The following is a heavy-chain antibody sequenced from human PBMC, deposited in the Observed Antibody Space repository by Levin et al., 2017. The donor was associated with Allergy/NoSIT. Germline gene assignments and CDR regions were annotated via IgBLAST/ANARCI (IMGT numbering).Heavy chain of an antibody. CDR2: IKQDGSEK. J-gene: IGHJ4*02. D-gene: IGHD6-13*01. CDR1: GFTFSSYW. V-gene: IGHV3-7*04. Sequence: LSLTCAASGFTFSSYWMSWVRQAPGKGLEWVANIKQDGSEKYYVDSVKGRFTISRDNAKNSLYLQMNSLRAEDTAVYYCARDWPSSWCDYWGQGTLVTVSS. CDR3: ARDWPSSWCDY.